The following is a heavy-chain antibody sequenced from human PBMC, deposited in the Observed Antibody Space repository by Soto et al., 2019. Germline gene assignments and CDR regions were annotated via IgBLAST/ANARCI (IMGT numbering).Heavy chain of an antibody. CDR3: TIVFYIPLVPGPFHY. Sequence: GGSLRLSCAASGFTFSNAWINWVRQAPGKGLEWVGRIKSKTDGGTTDFAATVKGRFAISRDDSKNMVYLQMNSLKTEDTAVYYCTIVFYIPLVPGPFHYSGQGPPVPVSS. CDR1: GFTFSNAW. V-gene: IGHV3-15*07. J-gene: IGHJ4*02. CDR2: IKSKTDGGTT. D-gene: IGHD2-2*02.